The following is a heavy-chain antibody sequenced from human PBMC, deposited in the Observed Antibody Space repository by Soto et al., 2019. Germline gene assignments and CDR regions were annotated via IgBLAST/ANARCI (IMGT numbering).Heavy chain of an antibody. J-gene: IGHJ3*02. CDR1: GGSISSYY. V-gene: IGHV4-59*01. D-gene: IGHD6-13*01. Sequence: SETLSLTCTVSGGSISSYYWSWIRQPPGKGLEWIGYLYYSGSTNYNPSLKSRATISVETSKNQFSLRLSSVTAADTAVYYCARAEAGKGGGFDIWGQGTMVTVSS. CDR3: ARAEAGKGGGFDI. CDR2: LYYSGST.